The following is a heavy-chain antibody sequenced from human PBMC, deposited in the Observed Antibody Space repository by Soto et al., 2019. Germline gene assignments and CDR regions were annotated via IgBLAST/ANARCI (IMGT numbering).Heavy chain of an antibody. CDR3: ARGDFLSSGWSAEYFQH. CDR1: GFTFNLYS. J-gene: IGHJ1*01. CDR2: ISSSGSTI. D-gene: IGHD6-19*01. Sequence: GGSLRLSCEASGFTFNLYSMNWVRQAPGKGLEWVSYISSSGSTIHYADSVKGRLTISRDNARNSLYLQMNSLTDEDTSIYYCARGDFLSSGWSAEYFQHWGQGTLVTVSS. V-gene: IGHV3-48*02.